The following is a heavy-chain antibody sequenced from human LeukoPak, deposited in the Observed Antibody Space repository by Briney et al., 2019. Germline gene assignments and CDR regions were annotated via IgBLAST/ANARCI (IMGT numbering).Heavy chain of an antibody. CDR1: GYTFTAYY. Sequence: ASVKVSCKTSGYTFTAYYLHWVRQAPGQGLEWMGWINANSGGTNYAQKFQDRVTMTRDTSISTAYMELSRLGSDDTAVYYCARTGDFDYWGQGTTVTVSS. D-gene: IGHD1-1*01. CDR3: ARTGDFDY. CDR2: INANSGGT. V-gene: IGHV1-2*02. J-gene: IGHJ4*03.